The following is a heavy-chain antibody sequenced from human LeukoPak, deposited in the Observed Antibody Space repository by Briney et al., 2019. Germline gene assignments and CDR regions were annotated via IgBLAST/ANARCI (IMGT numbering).Heavy chain of an antibody. CDR3: ASGGVDYPLSY. CDR1: GFTFSMYW. J-gene: IGHJ4*02. D-gene: IGHD3-16*01. CDR2: INGDGSSI. V-gene: IGHV3-74*01. Sequence: GGSLRLSCAASGFTFSMYWMHWVRQAPGRGLVWVSRINGDGSSISYADSVKGRFTVSRDNAKNTLYLQMNSLRAEDTAVYYCASGGVDYPLSYWGQGTLVTVSS.